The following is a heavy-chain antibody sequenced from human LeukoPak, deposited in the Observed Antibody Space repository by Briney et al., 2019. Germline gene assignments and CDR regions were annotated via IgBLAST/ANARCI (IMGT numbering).Heavy chain of an antibody. J-gene: IGHJ4*02. V-gene: IGHV4-59*01. CDR1: GGSISSYY. CDR2: IYYSGST. Sequence: KPSETLSLTCTVSGGSISSYYWSWIRQPPGKGLEWIGYIYYSGSTNYNPSLKSRLTISEDTSKNQFSLKLSSVTAADTAVYYCARADSGWYSLGYWGQGTLVTVSS. D-gene: IGHD6-19*01. CDR3: ARADSGWYSLGY.